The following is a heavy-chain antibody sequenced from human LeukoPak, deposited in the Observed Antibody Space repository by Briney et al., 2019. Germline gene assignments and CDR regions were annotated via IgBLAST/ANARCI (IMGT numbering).Heavy chain of an antibody. Sequence: SETQSLTCAVSGGSISGGGYSWSWIRQPPGTGLEWIGYIYHSGSTYYNPSLKSRVTISVDKSKNQFSLELTSVTAADTAVYYCARRSGTYYNNGWFDPWGQGTLVTVSS. CDR2: IYHSGST. V-gene: IGHV4-30-2*01. J-gene: IGHJ5*02. CDR1: GGSISGGGYS. D-gene: IGHD3-10*01. CDR3: ARRSGTYYNNGWFDP.